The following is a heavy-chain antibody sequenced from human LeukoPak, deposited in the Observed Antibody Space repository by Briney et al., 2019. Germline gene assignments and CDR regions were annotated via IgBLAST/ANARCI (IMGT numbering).Heavy chain of an antibody. CDR3: ARERSSYSGYEPFDY. CDR1: GYYISSAYY. D-gene: IGHD5-12*01. CDR2: IYHSGST. V-gene: IGHV4-38-2*02. Sequence: SETLSLTCTVSGYYISSAYYWGWIRQPPGKGLEWIGSIYHSGSTYYNPSLKSRVTISVDTSKNQFSLKLSSVTAADTAVYYCARERSSYSGYEPFDYWGQGTLVTVSS. J-gene: IGHJ4*02.